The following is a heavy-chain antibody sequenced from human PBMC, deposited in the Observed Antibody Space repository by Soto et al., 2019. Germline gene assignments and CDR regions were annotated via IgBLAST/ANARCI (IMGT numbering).Heavy chain of an antibody. Sequence: QVQVLQSGAELRKPGASVKLSCRTSGYPFTSLDIHWLRQATGQGLEWMGWMNPKSGDTAYAQNFQGRLTMTRNTSINTAYMELSSLRYDDTAVFYCARMAKGSGFYGVGHFDSWGQGTLVTVSS. CDR1: GYPFTSLD. D-gene: IGHD6-19*01. CDR3: ARMAKGSGFYGVGHFDS. CDR2: MNPKSGDT. V-gene: IGHV1-8*01. J-gene: IGHJ4*02.